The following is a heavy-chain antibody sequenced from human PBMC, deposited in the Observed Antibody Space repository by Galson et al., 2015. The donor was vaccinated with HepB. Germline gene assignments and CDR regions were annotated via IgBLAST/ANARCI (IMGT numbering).Heavy chain of an antibody. J-gene: IGHJ6*02. CDR1: GGSVSSSSYY. CDR3: ASGLTVDATGHYYYGMDV. D-gene: IGHD5-12*01. Sequence: SETLSLTCTVSGGSVSSSSYYWGWIRQPPGKGLEWIGSIYYSGSTYYNPSLKSRVTISVDTSKNQFSLRLSSVTAADTAVYYCASGLTVDATGHYYYGMDVWGQGTTVTVSS. CDR2: IYYSGST. V-gene: IGHV4-39*01.